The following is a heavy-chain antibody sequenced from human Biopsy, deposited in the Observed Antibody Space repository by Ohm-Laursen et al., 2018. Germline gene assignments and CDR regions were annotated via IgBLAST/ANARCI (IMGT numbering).Heavy chain of an antibody. CDR3: AADADGYYTEFDY. CDR2: IVPVLGHL. J-gene: IGHJ4*02. Sequence: SVKVSCRASGGPSSNYAFSWVRQAPGQGLEWVGRIVPVLGHLNYAQRFQGRVSITADKSTSYVFMELSRLTSGDTAVYYCAADADGYYTEFDYWGPGALVTVSS. D-gene: IGHD3-3*01. CDR1: GGPSSNYA. V-gene: IGHV1-69*04.